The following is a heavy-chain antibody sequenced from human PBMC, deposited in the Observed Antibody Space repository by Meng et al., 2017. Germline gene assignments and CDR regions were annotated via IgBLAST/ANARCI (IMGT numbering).Heavy chain of an antibody. CDR3: ARGGCDYVWGSYLREGYYYYGMDV. Sequence: ASVKVSCKASGYTLTGYYMHWVRQAPGQGLEWMGWINPNSGGTNYAQKFQGRVTMTRDTSISTAYMELSRLRSDDTAVYYCARGGCDYVWGSYLREGYYYYGMDVWGQGTTVTVSS. CDR1: GYTLTGYY. CDR2: INPNSGGT. J-gene: IGHJ6*02. V-gene: IGHV1-2*02. D-gene: IGHD3-16*02.